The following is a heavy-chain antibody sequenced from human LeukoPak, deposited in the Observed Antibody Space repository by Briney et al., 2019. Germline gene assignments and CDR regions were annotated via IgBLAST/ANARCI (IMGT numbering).Heavy chain of an antibody. CDR3: ARDGAFDI. J-gene: IGHJ3*02. D-gene: IGHD3-16*01. CDR1: GYSFTDYY. CDR2: INPNSGGT. V-gene: IGHV1-2*02. Sequence: ASVKVSCKASGYSFTDYYMHWVRQAPGQGLEWMGWINPNSGGTNYAQKFQGRVTMTRDTSISTVYMELSSLKSDDTAVYYCARDGAFDIWGQGTMVTVSS.